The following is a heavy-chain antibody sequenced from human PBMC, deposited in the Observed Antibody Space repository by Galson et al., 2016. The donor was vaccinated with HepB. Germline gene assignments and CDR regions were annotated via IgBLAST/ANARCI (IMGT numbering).Heavy chain of an antibody. CDR3: AKDLSWGIAAAGYYYYYYGMDV. J-gene: IGHJ6*02. CDR2: IYSGGSTT. CDR1: GFSVNSNS. Sequence: SLRLSCAASGFSVNSNSMSWVRQAPGKGLNWVSIIYSGGSTTYYADSVKGRFTISRDNSKNTLYLQMNSLRAEDTAVYYCAKDLSWGIAAAGYYYYYYGMDVWGQGTTVTVSS. V-gene: IGHV3-53*01. D-gene: IGHD6-13*01.